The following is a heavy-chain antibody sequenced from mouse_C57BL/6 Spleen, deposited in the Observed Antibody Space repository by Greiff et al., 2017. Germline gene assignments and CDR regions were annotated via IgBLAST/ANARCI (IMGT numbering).Heavy chain of an antibody. J-gene: IGHJ2*01. CDR1: GYTFTSYW. Sequence: QVQLQQPGAELVKPGASVKLSCKASGYTFTSYWMQWVKQRPGQGLEWIGEIDPSDSYTNYNQKFKGKATLTVDTSSSTAYMQLSSLTSEDSAVYSCARLWLPYYFGYWGQGTTLTVSS. CDR3: ARLWLPYYFGY. D-gene: IGHD2-2*01. V-gene: IGHV1-50*01. CDR2: IDPSDSYT.